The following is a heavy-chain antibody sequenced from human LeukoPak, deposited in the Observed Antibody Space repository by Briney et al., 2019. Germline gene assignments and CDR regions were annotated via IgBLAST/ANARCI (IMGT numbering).Heavy chain of an antibody. CDR3: ARGSREKTYYYGSGSYYHTDY. Sequence: PGGSLRLSCAASGFTFDDYGMSWVRQAPGRGLEWVSGINWNGGSTGYADSVKGRFTISRDNAKNSLYLQMNSLRAEDTALYYRARGSREKTYYYGSGSYYHTDYWGQGTLVTVSS. V-gene: IGHV3-20*04. CDR1: GFTFDDYG. J-gene: IGHJ4*02. CDR2: INWNGGST. D-gene: IGHD3-10*01.